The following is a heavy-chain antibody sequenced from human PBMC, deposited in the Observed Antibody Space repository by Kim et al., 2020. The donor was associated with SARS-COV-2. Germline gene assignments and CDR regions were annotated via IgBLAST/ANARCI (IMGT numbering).Heavy chain of an antibody. CDR1: GFTFSSYA. V-gene: IGHV3-23*03. CDR3: AISRVRGLALGGMDV. Sequence: GGSLRLSCAASGFTFSSYAMSWVRQAPGKGLEWVSVIYSGGSSTYYADSVKGRFTISRDNSKNTLYLQMNSLRAEDTAVYYCAISRVRGLALGGMDVWGQGTTVTVSS. J-gene: IGHJ6*02. CDR2: IYSGGSST. D-gene: IGHD3-16*01.